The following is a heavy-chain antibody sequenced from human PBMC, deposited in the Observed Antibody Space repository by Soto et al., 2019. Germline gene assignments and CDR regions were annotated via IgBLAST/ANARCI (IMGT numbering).Heavy chain of an antibody. CDR1: GGSISSGGDS. CDR2: IYHSGSA. V-gene: IGHV4-30-2*01. D-gene: IGHD2-21*01. J-gene: IGHJ5*02. Sequence: QLQLQESGSGLVRHSEPLSLTCTVSGGSISSGGDSCSWIRQAPGKGLEWIGYIYHSGSAIYNPSLKGRVTMSADRPKTQFSRRLNSVAAADTAVYYCARAQIPHWFDPWGQGILVTVSP. CDR3: ARAQIPHWFDP.